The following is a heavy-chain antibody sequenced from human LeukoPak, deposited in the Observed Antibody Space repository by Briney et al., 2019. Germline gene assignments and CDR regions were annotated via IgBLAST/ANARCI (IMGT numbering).Heavy chain of an antibody. D-gene: IGHD2-2*01. CDR2: IYYSGST. CDR3: ARRVVDSRWNFDV. Sequence: PSETLSLTCTVSGGSISSYYWSWIRQPPGKGLEWIGNIYYSGSTNYNPSLKSRVTISVDTSKNQVSLELRSVTAADTAVYYCARRVVDSRWNFDVWGRGTLVTVSS. J-gene: IGHJ2*01. V-gene: IGHV4-59*01. CDR1: GGSISSYY.